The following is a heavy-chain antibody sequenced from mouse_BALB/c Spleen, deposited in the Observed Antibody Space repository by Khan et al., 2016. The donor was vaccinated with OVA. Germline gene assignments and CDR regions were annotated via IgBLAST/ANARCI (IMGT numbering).Heavy chain of an antibody. V-gene: IGHV2-9*02. CDR3: AGREDI. CDR1: GFSLTSNG. J-gene: IGHJ2*01. CDR2: IWAGGSS. Sequence: QVQLKESGPGLVAPSQSLSITCTVSGFSLTSNGVHWVRQPTGKGLEWPGVIWAGGSSNYNSALMSRLSISTDNSKSQVSSKMNSLQTEDTAMYDVAGREDIWGQGTTLTVSS. D-gene: IGHD1-3*01.